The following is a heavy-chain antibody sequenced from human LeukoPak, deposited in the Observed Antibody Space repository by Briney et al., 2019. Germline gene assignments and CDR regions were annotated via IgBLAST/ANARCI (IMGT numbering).Heavy chain of an antibody. V-gene: IGHV4-39*01. Sequence: SETLSLTCTVSGGSISSSNYYWGWIRQPPGKGLEWIGSIYYGGSTYYTPSLKSRATISVDTSKNQFSLRLGSVTAADTAAYYCARHLRGYTSSSASYYYMDVWGTGTTVTVSS. CDR3: ARHLRGYTSSSASYYYMDV. D-gene: IGHD3-10*01. CDR2: IYYGGST. CDR1: GGSISSSNYY. J-gene: IGHJ6*03.